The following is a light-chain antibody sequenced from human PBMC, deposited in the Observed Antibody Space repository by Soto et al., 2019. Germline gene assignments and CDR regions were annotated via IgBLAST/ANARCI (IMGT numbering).Light chain of an antibody. CDR2: YAS. V-gene: IGKV3-15*01. CDR3: QHYSNWPPT. J-gene: IGKJ3*01. CDR1: ESVHRN. Sequence: EMVMTQSPAILSVSPGERVTLSCRASESVHRNLAWYQQKPGQGPSLLIYYASSRVTGVPDRFSGSGSGTEFTLTISSLQSEDFRVYFCQHYSNWPPTFGPGTKVEIK.